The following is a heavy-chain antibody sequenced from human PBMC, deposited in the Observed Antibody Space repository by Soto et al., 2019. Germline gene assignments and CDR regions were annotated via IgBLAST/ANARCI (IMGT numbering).Heavy chain of an antibody. CDR2: IKSKTDGGTT. V-gene: IGHV3-15*01. D-gene: IGHD4-17*01. CDR3: TTAPDPTTVTTDAFDI. CDR1: GFTFSNAW. J-gene: IGHJ3*02. Sequence: GGSLRLSCAASGFTFSNAWMSWVRQAPGKGLEWVGRIKSKTDGGTTDYAAPVKGSFTISRDDSKNTLYLQMNSLKTEDTAVYYCTTAPDPTTVTTDAFDIWGQGTMVTVSS.